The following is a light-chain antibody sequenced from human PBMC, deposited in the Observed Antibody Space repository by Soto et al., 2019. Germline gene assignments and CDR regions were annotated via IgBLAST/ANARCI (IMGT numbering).Light chain of an antibody. CDR2: ASS. J-gene: IGKJ1*01. Sequence: EIVMTQSPATLSVSPGESATLSCRASQSISSHLAWYQLRPGRAPRVLIYASSTRATGVPARFSGSGSGTEFTLTISSLQSEDFAVYYCQQYNVWPGWTFGQGTKVDIK. CDR3: QQYNVWPGWT. CDR1: QSISSH. V-gene: IGKV3-15*01.